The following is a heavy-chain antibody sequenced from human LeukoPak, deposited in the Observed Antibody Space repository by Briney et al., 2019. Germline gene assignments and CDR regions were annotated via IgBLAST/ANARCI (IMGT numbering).Heavy chain of an antibody. V-gene: IGHV1-2*02. CDR1: GYTFTGYY. CDR2: INPNSGGT. Sequence: ASVKVSCTASGYTFTGYYMHWVRQAPGQGLEWMGWINPNSGGTNYAQKFQGRVTMTRDTSISTAYMELSRLRSDDKAVYYCARDGRYCTNGVCYTDYYYGMDVWGQGTTVTVSS. J-gene: IGHJ6*02. D-gene: IGHD2-8*01. CDR3: ARDGRYCTNGVCYTDYYYGMDV.